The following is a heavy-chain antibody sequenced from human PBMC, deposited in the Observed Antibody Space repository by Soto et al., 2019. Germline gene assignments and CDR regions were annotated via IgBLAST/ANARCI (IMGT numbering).Heavy chain of an antibody. Sequence: GWSLRLSCSASVFTFSTYSMNWFRQAPGKGLEWVSYISSSGSTMYYADSVKGRFTISRDNAKNSLYLQMNSLRDEDTAVYYCERDLAAVAGPAHDSWGQGTLVTVSS. CDR2: ISSSGSTM. J-gene: IGHJ4*02. V-gene: IGHV3-48*02. D-gene: IGHD6-13*01. CDR3: ERDLAAVAGPAHDS. CDR1: VFTFSTYS.